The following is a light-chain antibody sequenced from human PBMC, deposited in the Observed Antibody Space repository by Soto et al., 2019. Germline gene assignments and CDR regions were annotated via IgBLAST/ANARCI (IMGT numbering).Light chain of an antibody. CDR1: SSNIGSYNL. CDR2: EGS. CDR3: SSYTSGSTPYV. V-gene: IGLV2-14*02. J-gene: IGLJ1*01. Sequence: QSALTQPASVSGSLGQSITISCIGTSSNIGSYNLVSWYQKQPGKAPKILIFEGSKRPSGVSNRFSGSKSGNTASLTISGLQAEDEADYYCSSYTSGSTPYVFGTGTKVTVL.